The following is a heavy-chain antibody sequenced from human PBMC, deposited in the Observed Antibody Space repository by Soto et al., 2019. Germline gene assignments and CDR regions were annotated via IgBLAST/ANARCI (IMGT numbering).Heavy chain of an antibody. V-gene: IGHV3-23*01. CDR2: ISGSGGGT. D-gene: IGHD6-13*01. J-gene: IGHJ4*02. CDR3: AKIITAAGTAY. CDR1: GVTFSTSP. Sequence: GSLRLSCAASGVTFSTSPMTWVRQAPGKGLECVSSISGSGGGTYYADSVKGRFTISRDNSKNTLFLHMNSLRAEDTAVYYCAKIITAAGTAYWGQGALVTVSS.